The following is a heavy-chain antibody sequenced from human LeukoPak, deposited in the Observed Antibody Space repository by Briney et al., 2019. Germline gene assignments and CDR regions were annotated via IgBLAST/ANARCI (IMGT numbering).Heavy chain of an antibody. V-gene: IGHV1-46*01. CDR2: INPSSGST. CDR1: GYTFTNYY. CDR3: ARDPSLGGDY. Sequence: GATVKVSCKASGYTFTNYYIHWVRQAPGQGLEWMGIINPSSGSTNYAQKFQGRVTMTRDTSRSTVYMELSSLRSEDTAVYYCARDPSLGGDYWGQGTRVTVSS. D-gene: IGHD1-26*01. J-gene: IGHJ4*02.